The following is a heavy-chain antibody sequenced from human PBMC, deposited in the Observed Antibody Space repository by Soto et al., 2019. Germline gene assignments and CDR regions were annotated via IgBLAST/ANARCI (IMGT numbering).Heavy chain of an antibody. CDR2: INHSRTT. Sequence: SETLSVRWAVEGGSFSGYCGTWIRQAPGKGLEWIGEINHSRTTNYNPSLRSRVTISVDTSKRQISLDLSSVTAADTAEYFCARLCPWNGLYCWDPRGLDLRGQGTLVTVSS. CDR3: ARLCPWNGLYCWDPRGLDL. J-gene: IGHJ5*02. D-gene: IGHD3-3*01. V-gene: IGHV4-34*01. CDR1: GGSFSGYC.